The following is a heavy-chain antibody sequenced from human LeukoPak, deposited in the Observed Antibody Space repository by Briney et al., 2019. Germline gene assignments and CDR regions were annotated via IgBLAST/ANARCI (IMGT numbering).Heavy chain of an antibody. CDR1: GFTFSSYS. J-gene: IGHJ4*02. Sequence: PGGSLRLSCAASGFTFSSYSMNWVRQAPGKGLEWVSYISSSSTIYYADSVKGRFTISRDNAKNSLYLQMNSLRDEDTAVYYCARDGGDGYNDFDYWGQGTLVTVSS. D-gene: IGHD5-24*01. CDR3: ARDGGDGYNDFDY. V-gene: IGHV3-48*02. CDR2: ISSSSTI.